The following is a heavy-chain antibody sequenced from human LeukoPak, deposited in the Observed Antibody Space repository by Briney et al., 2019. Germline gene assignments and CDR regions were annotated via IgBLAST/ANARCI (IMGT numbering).Heavy chain of an antibody. CDR3: ARDEECSSTSCYPHGMDV. CDR1: GFTFNSYA. Sequence: PGGSLRLSCAASGFTFNSYAMSWVRQAPGKGLEWVANIKQDGSEKYYVDSVKGRFTISRDNAKNSLYLQMNSLRAEDTAVYYCARDEECSSTSCYPHGMDVWGQGTTVTVSS. J-gene: IGHJ6*02. CDR2: IKQDGSEK. D-gene: IGHD2-2*01. V-gene: IGHV3-7*01.